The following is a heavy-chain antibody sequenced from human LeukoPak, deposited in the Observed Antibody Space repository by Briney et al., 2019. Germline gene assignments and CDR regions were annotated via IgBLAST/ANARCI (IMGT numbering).Heavy chain of an antibody. V-gene: IGHV3-48*01. CDR1: GFTFSTYN. CDR3: AKGGYGIQLWWAFDI. CDR2: ISSGSEII. J-gene: IGHJ3*02. D-gene: IGHD5-18*01. Sequence: GGSLRLSCAASGFTFSTYNMNWVRQAPGKGLEWVSFISSGSEIIYYADSVKGRFTISRDSSKNTLYLQMNSLRPEDTAIYYCAKGGYGIQLWWAFDIWGQGKMVTVSS.